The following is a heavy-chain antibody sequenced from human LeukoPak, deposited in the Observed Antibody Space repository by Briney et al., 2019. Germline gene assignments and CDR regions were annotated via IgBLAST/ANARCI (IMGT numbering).Heavy chain of an antibody. CDR2: ISYDGSNK. CDR1: GFTFSSYA. Sequence: GRSLRLSCAASGFTFSSYAMHWVRQAPGKGLEWVAVISYDGSNKYYADSVRGRFTISRDNSKNTLYLQMNSLRAEDTAVYYCAAVRYYDSSGYPPGAFDIWGQGTMVTVSS. D-gene: IGHD3-22*01. CDR3: AAVRYYDSSGYPPGAFDI. V-gene: IGHV3-30-3*01. J-gene: IGHJ3*02.